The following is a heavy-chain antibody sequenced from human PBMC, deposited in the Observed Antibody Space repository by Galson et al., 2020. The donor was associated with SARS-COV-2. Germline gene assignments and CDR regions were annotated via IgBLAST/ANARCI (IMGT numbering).Heavy chain of an antibody. D-gene: IGHD6-19*01. V-gene: IGHV3-21*01. CDR3: ARGTRMPKADTSGFDS. CDR2: ISSSSGHI. Sequence: GGSLRLSCAASGFTFSDCSMNWVRQAPGKGLEWVSSISSSSGHIYHADAVKGRFTISRDNAKNSRYLQMNSLRAEDTAVYYCARGTRMPKADTSGFDSWGQGTLVTVSS. CDR1: GFTFSDCS. J-gene: IGHJ4*02.